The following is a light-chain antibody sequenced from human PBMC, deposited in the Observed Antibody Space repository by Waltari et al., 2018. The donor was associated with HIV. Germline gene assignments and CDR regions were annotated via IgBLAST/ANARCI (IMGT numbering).Light chain of an antibody. CDR1: SSNIGSNT. V-gene: IGLV1-44*01. CDR3: AAWDDRLNGPV. J-gene: IGLJ7*01. Sequence: QSVLTQPPSASGTPGQRVTISCSGSSSNIGSNTVNWYQQLPGTAPKLLIYRNNQRPSGVPDRFSGSKSGTSASLAISGLQSDDEADYYCAAWDDRLNGPVFGGGTQLTVL. CDR2: RNN.